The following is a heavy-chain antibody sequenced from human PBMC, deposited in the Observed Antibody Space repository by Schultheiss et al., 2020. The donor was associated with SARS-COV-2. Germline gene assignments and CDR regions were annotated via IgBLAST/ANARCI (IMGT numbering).Heavy chain of an antibody. D-gene: IGHD3-10*01. V-gene: IGHV3-7*01. CDR2: IKQDGSEK. J-gene: IGHJ4*02. Sequence: ETLSLTCTVSGGSISSSSYYWGWIRQPPGKGLEWVANIKQDGSEKYYVDSVKGRFTISRHNSKNTLYLQMNSLRAEDTAVYYCASPPAGIDYWGQGTLVTVSS. CDR3: ASPPAGIDY. CDR1: GGSISSSSYY.